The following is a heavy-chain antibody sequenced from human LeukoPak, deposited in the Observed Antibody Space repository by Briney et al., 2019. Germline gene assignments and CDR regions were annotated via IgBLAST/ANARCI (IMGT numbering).Heavy chain of an antibody. Sequence: GGSLRLSCAASGFTFSSYGMHWVRQAPGKGLEWVAFIRYDRSNKYYADSVKGRFTISRDNSKNTLYLQMNSLRAEDTAVYYCAKDFPLYCSSTSCYEYFQHWGQGTLVTVSS. CDR3: AKDFPLYCSSTSCYEYFQH. D-gene: IGHD2-2*01. CDR1: GFTFSSYG. V-gene: IGHV3-30*02. CDR2: IRYDRSNK. J-gene: IGHJ1*01.